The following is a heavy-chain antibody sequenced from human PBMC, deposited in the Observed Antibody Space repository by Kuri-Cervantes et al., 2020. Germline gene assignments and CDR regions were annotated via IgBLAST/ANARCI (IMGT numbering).Heavy chain of an antibody. CDR3: ASPHLGYCSSTSCPCDY. V-gene: IGHV3-30*03. J-gene: IGHJ4*02. CDR2: ISYGGSNK. Sequence: GESLKISCAASGFTFSSYGMHWVRQAPGKGLEWVAVISYGGSNKYYADSVKGRFTISRDNSKNTLYLQMNSLRAEDTAVYYCASPHLGYCSSTSCPCDYWGQGTLVTVSS. D-gene: IGHD2-2*01. CDR1: GFTFSSYG.